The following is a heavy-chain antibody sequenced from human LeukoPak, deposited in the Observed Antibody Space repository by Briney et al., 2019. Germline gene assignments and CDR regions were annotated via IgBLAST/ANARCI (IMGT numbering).Heavy chain of an antibody. D-gene: IGHD3-22*01. CDR3: VRGIDITGYFNY. CDR1: GYTFSTYP. V-gene: IGHV7-4-1*02. CDR2: INTNTGSP. Sequence: ASVKVSCKASGYTFSTYPLNWVRQAPGQGLEWMGWINTNTGSPTYAQGLTGRFVFSLDTSVSTAFLQISSLKAEDSALYYCVRGIDITGYFNYWGQGTLVTVSS. J-gene: IGHJ4*02.